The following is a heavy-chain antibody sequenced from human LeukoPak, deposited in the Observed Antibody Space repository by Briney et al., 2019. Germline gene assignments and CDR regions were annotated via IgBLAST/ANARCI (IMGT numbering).Heavy chain of an antibody. Sequence: AGGSLRLSCAASGFTFSSYAMSWVRQAPGKGLEWVSAISGSGGSTYYADSVKGRFTISRDNSKNTLYLQMNSLRAEDTAVYYCAKVGWSGSYFSHFDYWGQGTLVTVSS. CDR3: AKVGWSGSYFSHFDY. D-gene: IGHD1-26*01. J-gene: IGHJ4*02. CDR1: GFTFSSYA. CDR2: ISGSGGST. V-gene: IGHV3-23*01.